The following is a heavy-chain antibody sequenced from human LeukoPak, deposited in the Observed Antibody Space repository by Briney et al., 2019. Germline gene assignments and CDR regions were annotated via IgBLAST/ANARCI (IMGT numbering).Heavy chain of an antibody. CDR2: IIPIFGTA. CDR3: ARDTVYSSDYYYGMDV. CDR1: GGTFSTYI. V-gene: IGHV1-69*13. J-gene: IGHJ6*02. Sequence: ASVKVSCKASGGTFSTYIFSWVRQAPGQGLEWMGGIIPIFGTANYAQMFQGRVTITADESTSTAYMELSSLRSEDTAVYYCARDTVYSSDYYYGMDVWGQGTTVTVSS. D-gene: IGHD6-25*01.